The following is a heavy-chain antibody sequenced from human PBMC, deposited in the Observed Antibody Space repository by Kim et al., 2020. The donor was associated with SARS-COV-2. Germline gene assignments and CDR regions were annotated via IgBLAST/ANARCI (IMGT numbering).Heavy chain of an antibody. J-gene: IGHJ5*02. Sequence: GGSLRLSCAASGFTFSSYAMSWVRQAPGKGLEWVSTINYSSGNTYYADSVKGRFTISRDDSKNTLYLQMNSLRAEDTALYYCARRGGQWLGYNWFDPWGQGTLVTVSS. V-gene: IGHV3-23*01. CDR2: INYSSGNT. CDR3: ARRGGQWLGYNWFDP. D-gene: IGHD6-19*01. CDR1: GFTFSSYA.